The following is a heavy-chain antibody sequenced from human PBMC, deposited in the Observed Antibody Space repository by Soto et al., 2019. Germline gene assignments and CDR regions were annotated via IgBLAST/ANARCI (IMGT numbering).Heavy chain of an antibody. CDR1: GGTFSSYA. V-gene: IGHV1-69*01. J-gene: IGHJ6*02. D-gene: IGHD2-2*01. CDR3: ARNKLNCRRTTCYPADGMDG. CDR2: IIPIFGTA. Sequence: QVQLVQSGAEVKKPGSSVKISCKASGGTFSSYAISWVRQAPGQGLEWMGGIIPIFGTANYAQKYQGRVTITANESTSTDYMELSSLRSEDTAVYYCARNKLNCRRTTCYPADGMDGCGRGTAVIVSS.